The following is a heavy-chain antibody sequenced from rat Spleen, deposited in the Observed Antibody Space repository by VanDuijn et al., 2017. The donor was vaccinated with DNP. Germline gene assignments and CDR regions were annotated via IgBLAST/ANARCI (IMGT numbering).Heavy chain of an antibody. CDR2: ISYDGHRT. CDR3: ARAYGSPWYFDY. D-gene: IGHD1-3*01. V-gene: IGHV5-17*01. Sequence: EVQLVESGGGSVQPGRSLKVSCAASGFTFRDYAMAWVRQAPKKGLVWVATISYDGHRTYYRDSVKGRFTVSRDNAKSTLYLQMDSLRSEDTASYYCARAYGSPWYFDYWGQGVMVTVSS. CDR1: GFTFRDYA. J-gene: IGHJ2*01.